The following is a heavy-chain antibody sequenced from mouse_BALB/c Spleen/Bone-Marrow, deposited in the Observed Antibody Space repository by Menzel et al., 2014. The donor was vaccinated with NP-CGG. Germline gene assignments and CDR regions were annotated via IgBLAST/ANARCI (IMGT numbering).Heavy chain of an antibody. CDR2: IRNKAKGYVT. CDR3: ARDINYDIYWYFDV. D-gene: IGHD2-4*01. CDR1: GFTFTDYY. J-gene: IGHJ1*01. V-gene: IGHV7-3*02. Sequence: EVQLVESGGGLVQPGGPLRLSCAISGFTFTDYYMSWVRQPPGKALEWLGFIRNKAKGYVTEYSASVKGRFTISRDNSQSILYLQMNTLRAEDSATYYCARDINYDIYWYFDVWGAGTTVTVSS.